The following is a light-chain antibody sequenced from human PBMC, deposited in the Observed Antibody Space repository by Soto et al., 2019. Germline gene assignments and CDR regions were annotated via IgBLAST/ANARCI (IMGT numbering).Light chain of an antibody. CDR1: SNDVGGYKY. CDR2: EVS. Sequence: QSALTQPPSASGSPGQSVTISCSGTSNDVGGYKYVSWYQHHPGQAPKLLSFEVSKRPSGVPNRFSGSKSGNTASLTVSGLQAEYEADYYCCSYAGNNNGVFGGGTQLTV. CDR3: CSYAGNNNGV. J-gene: IGLJ3*02. V-gene: IGLV2-8*01.